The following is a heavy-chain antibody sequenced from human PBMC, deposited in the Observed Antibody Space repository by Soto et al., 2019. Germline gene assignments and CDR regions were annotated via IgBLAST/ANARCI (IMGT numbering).Heavy chain of an antibody. Sequence: GGSLRLSCAASGFTFSSYGMHWVRQAPGKGLEWVAVIWYDGSNKYYADSVKGRFTISRDNSKNTLYLQMNSLRAEDTAVYYCARVGQYYDLAQTPLDVWGKGTTVTVSS. CDR3: ARVGQYYDLAQTPLDV. CDR1: GFTFSSYG. V-gene: IGHV3-33*01. J-gene: IGHJ6*04. CDR2: IWYDGSNK. D-gene: IGHD3-3*01.